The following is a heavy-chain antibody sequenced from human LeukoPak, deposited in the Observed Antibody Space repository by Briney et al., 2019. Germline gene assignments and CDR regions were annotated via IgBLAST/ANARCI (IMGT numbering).Heavy chain of an antibody. D-gene: IGHD3-16*01. J-gene: IGHJ4*02. CDR3: ARSRGSGEYYFDY. Sequence: GGSLRLSCAASGFTFSSYWMSWVRQAPGKGLEWVANIKQDGSEKYYVDSVKGRFTISRDNAKNSLYLQMNSLRAEDTAVYYCARSRGSGEYYFDYWGQGTLVTVSS. CDR2: IKQDGSEK. CDR1: GFTFSSYW. V-gene: IGHV3-7*01.